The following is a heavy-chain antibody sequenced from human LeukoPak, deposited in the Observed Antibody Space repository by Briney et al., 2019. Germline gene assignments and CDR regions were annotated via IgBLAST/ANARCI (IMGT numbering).Heavy chain of an antibody. CDR3: ARQSRYYDSSGYYDPWDAFDI. Sequence: SETLSLTCTVSGGSISSSSYYWGWIRQPPGKGLEWIGSIYYSGSTYYNPSLKSRVTISVDTSKNQFSLKLSSVTAADTAVYYCARQSRYYDSSGYYDPWDAFDIWGQGTMVTVSS. V-gene: IGHV4-39*01. D-gene: IGHD3-22*01. CDR1: GGSISSSSYY. J-gene: IGHJ3*02. CDR2: IYYSGST.